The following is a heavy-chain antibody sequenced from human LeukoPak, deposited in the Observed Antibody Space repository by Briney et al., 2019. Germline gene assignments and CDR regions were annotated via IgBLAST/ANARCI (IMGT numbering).Heavy chain of an antibody. D-gene: IGHD5-18*01. Sequence: ASVKVSCTASGYTFTSYYMHWVRQAPGQGLEWMGIINPGGGSTSYAQKFQGRVTMARDTSTSTVYMELSSLRSEDTAVYYCARDSSLGYSYAIDWGQGTLVTVSS. CDR3: ARDSSLGYSYAID. J-gene: IGHJ4*02. V-gene: IGHV1-46*01. CDR2: INPGGGST. CDR1: GYTFTSYY.